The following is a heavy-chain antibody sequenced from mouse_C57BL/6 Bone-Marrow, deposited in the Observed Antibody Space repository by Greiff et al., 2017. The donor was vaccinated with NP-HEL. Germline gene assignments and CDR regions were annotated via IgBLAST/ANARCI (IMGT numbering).Heavy chain of an antibody. CDR1: GFTFSDYY. CDR2: ISNGGGST. CDR3: ARHGNYSY. J-gene: IGHJ3*01. V-gene: IGHV5-12*01. D-gene: IGHD2-1*01. Sequence: EVKLVESGGGLVQPGGSLKLSCAASGFTFSDYYMYWVRQTPEKRLEWFAYISNGGGSTYYPDTVKGRFTISRDNAKNTLYLQMSRLKSEDTAMYYCARHGNYSYWGQGTLVTVSA.